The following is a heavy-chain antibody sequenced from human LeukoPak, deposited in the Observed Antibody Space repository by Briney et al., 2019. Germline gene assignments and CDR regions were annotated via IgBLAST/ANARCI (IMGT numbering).Heavy chain of an antibody. J-gene: IGHJ6*02. CDR1: GGSISSSSYY. Sequence: NPSETLSLTCTVSGGSISSSSYYWGWIRQPPGKGLEWIGSIYYSGSTYYNPSLKSRVTISVDTSKNQFSLKLSSVTAADTAVYYCARHKDSGWYGRQPYYYYGMDVWGQGTTVTVSS. CDR2: IYYSGST. V-gene: IGHV4-39*01. CDR3: ARHKDSGWYGRQPYYYYGMDV. D-gene: IGHD6-19*01.